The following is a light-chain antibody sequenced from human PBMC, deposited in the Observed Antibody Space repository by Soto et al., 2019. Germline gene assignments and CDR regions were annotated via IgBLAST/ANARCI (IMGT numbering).Light chain of an antibody. CDR2: GAS. CDR1: QSVSRN. V-gene: IGKV3-20*01. J-gene: IGKJ5*01. Sequence: EIVLTQSPGTLSLSPGERATLSCRASQSVSRNLAWYQQKPGQAPRLLISGASSRAAGISDKFSGSGSGTDFTLTISRLEPEDFAVYFCHQYGTFPITFGQGTRLEIK. CDR3: HQYGTFPIT.